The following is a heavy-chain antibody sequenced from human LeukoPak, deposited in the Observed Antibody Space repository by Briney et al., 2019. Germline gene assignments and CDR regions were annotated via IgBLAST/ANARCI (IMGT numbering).Heavy chain of an antibody. Sequence: ASVKVSCKASGYTFTGYYMHWVRQAPGQGLEWMGWINPNSGGTNYAQKFQGRVTMTRDTSISTAYMELSSLRSDDTAVYYCARLSKYYYDSSGYSDYWGQGTLVTVSS. D-gene: IGHD3-22*01. CDR3: ARLSKYYYDSSGYSDY. CDR2: INPNSGGT. J-gene: IGHJ4*02. CDR1: GYTFTGYY. V-gene: IGHV1-2*02.